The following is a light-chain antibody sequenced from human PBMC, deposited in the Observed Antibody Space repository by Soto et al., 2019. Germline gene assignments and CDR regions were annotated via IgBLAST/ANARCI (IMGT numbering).Light chain of an antibody. J-gene: IGKJ4*01. CDR3: QQYGSSPRLT. Sequence: EIVLTQSPGTLSLSPGERATLSCRASQSVSSSYLAWYQQKPGQAPRLLIYGASSRATGIPDRFSGSGSGRDFTVTISRLEPEDFAVYYCQQYGSSPRLTFGGGTKVEIK. CDR1: QSVSSSY. CDR2: GAS. V-gene: IGKV3-20*01.